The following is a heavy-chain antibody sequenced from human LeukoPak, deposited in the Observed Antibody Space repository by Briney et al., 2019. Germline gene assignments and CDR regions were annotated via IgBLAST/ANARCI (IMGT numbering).Heavy chain of an antibody. CDR1: GFTFDDYA. D-gene: IGHD4-17*01. Sequence: GGSLRLSCAASGFTFDDYAMHWVRQAPGKGLEWVGRIKSKTDGGTTDYAAPVKGRFTISRDDSKSTLYLQMNSLKTEDTAVYYCTTNTVSHYDYWGQGTLVTVSS. CDR2: IKSKTDGGTT. V-gene: IGHV3-15*01. J-gene: IGHJ4*02. CDR3: TTNTVSHYDY.